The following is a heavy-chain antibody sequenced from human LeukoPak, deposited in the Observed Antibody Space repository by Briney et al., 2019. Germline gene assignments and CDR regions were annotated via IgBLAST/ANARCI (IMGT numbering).Heavy chain of an antibody. CDR1: GGSITSYH. Sequence: SETLSLTCTVPGGSITSYHWSWLRQPPGKGLEYIGYMYHSGSSNYNPSLKSRVTLSVDTSKNQLSLKLSSVTAADTAVYYCARVGHYDSSGYYFDYWGQGILVTVSS. CDR3: ARVGHYDSSGYYFDY. D-gene: IGHD3-22*01. J-gene: IGHJ4*02. CDR2: MYHSGSS. V-gene: IGHV4-59*01.